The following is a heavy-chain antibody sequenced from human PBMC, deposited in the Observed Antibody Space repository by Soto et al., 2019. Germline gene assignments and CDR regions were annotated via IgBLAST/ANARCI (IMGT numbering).Heavy chain of an antibody. CDR2: IYYSGST. CDR1: GGSISSSSYY. Sequence: QLQLQESGPGLVKPSETLSLTCTVSGGSISSSSYYWGWIRQPPGKGLEWIGSIYYSGSTYYNPSLKSRVTISVDTSKNQFSLKLSSVTAADTAVYYCARDYGGNSLADYWGQGTLVTVSS. V-gene: IGHV4-39*02. J-gene: IGHJ4*02. CDR3: ARDYGGNSLADY. D-gene: IGHD4-17*01.